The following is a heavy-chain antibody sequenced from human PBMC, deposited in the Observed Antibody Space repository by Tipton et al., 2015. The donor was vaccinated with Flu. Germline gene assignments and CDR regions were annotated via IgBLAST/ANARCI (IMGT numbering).Heavy chain of an antibody. CDR1: GDSMRSDY. CDR2: QFSTGST. D-gene: IGHD3-22*01. J-gene: IGHJ4*02. V-gene: IGHV4-61*03. Sequence: TLSLTCTVSGDSMRSDYFWTWIRQSPGRGLEWIGYQFSTGSTNYNPSLKSRVTISIDTSKNHFSLTLNSVTAADTAVYYCAGGDAYDSGGYHPYFAFWGRGTLVTVSS. CDR3: AGGDAYDSGGYHPYFAF.